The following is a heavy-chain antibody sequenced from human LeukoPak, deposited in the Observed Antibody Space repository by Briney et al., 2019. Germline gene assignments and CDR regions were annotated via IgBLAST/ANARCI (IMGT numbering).Heavy chain of an antibody. CDR2: IRSKAYGGTT. V-gene: IGHV3-49*03. D-gene: IGHD6-19*01. CDR3: TRARRVKESGWRSPFDY. Sequence: PGGSLRLSCTASGFTFGDYAMSWFRQAPGKGLEWVGFIRSKAYGGTTEYAASVKGRFTISRDDSKSIAYLQMNSLKTEDTAVYYCTRARRVKESGWRSPFDYWGQGTLVTVSS. CDR1: GFTFGDYA. J-gene: IGHJ4*02.